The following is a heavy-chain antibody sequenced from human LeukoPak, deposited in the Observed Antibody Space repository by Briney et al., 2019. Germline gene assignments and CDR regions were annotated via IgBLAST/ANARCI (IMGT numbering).Heavy chain of an antibody. Sequence: PSETLSLTCTVSGGSISSSRYFWGWIRQPPGKGLEWIGSTHYTGSANYNPSLKSRVTISVDTSKNQFSLRLSSVTAADTAIYYCARRETLSAGGAHYYGDYWGQGTLVTVSS. CDR1: GGSISSSRYF. CDR2: THYTGSA. CDR3: ARRETLSAGGAHYYGDY. J-gene: IGHJ4*02. D-gene: IGHD4/OR15-4a*01. V-gene: IGHV4-39*01.